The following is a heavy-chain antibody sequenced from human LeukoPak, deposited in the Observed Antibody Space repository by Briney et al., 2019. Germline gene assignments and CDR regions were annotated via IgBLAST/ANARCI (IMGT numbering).Heavy chain of an antibody. CDR1: GFTFSSYW. CDR3: ARVNYDFWSGYYSPAFYYYYMDV. D-gene: IGHD3-3*01. Sequence: GGSLRLSCAASGFTFSSYWMSWVRQAPGKGLEWVANIKQDGSEKYYVDSVKGRFTISRDNAKNSLYLQMNSLRAEDTAVYYCARVNYDFWSGYYSPAFYYYYMDVWGKGTTVTVSS. J-gene: IGHJ6*03. V-gene: IGHV3-7*01. CDR2: IKQDGSEK.